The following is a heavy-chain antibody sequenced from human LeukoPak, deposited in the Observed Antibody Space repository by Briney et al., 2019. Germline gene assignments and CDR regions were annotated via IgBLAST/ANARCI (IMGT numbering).Heavy chain of an antibody. Sequence: GGSLRLSCTASGFTFSSYTMSWVRQAQGEGLEWLSALNRRCITYSAGSVKGRFTISRYNSENTLYLQMNSLTVDDTAVYFRAKERQTGDYFTSDYWGQGTLVTVSS. CDR1: GFTFSSYT. J-gene: IGHJ4*02. V-gene: IGHV3-23*01. D-gene: IGHD4-17*01. CDR3: AKERQTGDYFTSDY. CDR2: LNRRCIT.